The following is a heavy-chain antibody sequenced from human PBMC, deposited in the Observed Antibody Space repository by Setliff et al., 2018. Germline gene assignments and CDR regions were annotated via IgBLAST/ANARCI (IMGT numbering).Heavy chain of an antibody. CDR3: VRDRTAYSYGLDV. J-gene: IGHJ6*02. V-gene: IGHV4-34*01. CDR2: SNHSGGT. CDR1: GESFSNNY. D-gene: IGHD5-18*01. Sequence: SETLSLTCSVYGESFSNNYWSWIRQPPGKGLEWIGESNHSGGTSYNPSLKSRVTMSVDTSKNQFALNLRSVTAADAAVYYCVRDRTAYSYGLDVWGQGTTVTVSS.